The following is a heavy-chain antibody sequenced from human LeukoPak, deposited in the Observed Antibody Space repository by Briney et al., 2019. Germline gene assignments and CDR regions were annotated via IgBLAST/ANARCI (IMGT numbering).Heavy chain of an antibody. V-gene: IGHV7-4-1*02. CDR1: GYTLTSYT. J-gene: IGHJ6*02. D-gene: IGHD6-19*01. CDR3: ATYNASSGWPYYYGMDV. CDR2: INTKTGGP. Sequence: ASVKVSCKASGYTLTSYTVNYMRQAPGQGLEWMGWINTKTGGPTYGQDFTGRFVFPLDTSVNTAYLQISGLKAEDTAVYYCATYNASSGWPYYYGMDVWGQGTTVTVSS.